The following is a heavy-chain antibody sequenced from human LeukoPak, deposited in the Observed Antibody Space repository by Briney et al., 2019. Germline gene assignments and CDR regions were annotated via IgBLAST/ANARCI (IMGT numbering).Heavy chain of an antibody. CDR1: GDSLTNYW. D-gene: IGHD4-11*01. CDR3: ARRLQSNLDMPNWVDP. Sequence: GESLRISCKVSGDSLTNYWIGWVRQVPGEGLEWMGIVGPDDSDIQYSPSLQGHVIISVDKSINTVYLQWSSLRASDTAMYYCARRLQSNLDMPNWVDPWGQGTLVSVSS. CDR2: VGPDDSDI. J-gene: IGHJ5*02. V-gene: IGHV5-51*01.